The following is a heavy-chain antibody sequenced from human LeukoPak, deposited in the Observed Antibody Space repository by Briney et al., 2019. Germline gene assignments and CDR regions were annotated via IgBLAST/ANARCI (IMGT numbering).Heavy chain of an antibody. D-gene: IGHD6-19*01. Sequence: GGSLRLPCAASGFTFSDYSMHWVRQAPGKGLEWVSSISSGSTYKYSADSLKGRFTISRDNAKNSLYLQMNSLRAEDSAVYYCTRGPTLIGVAGTWPLDYWGQGTLVTVSS. V-gene: IGHV3-21*01. CDR3: TRGPTLIGVAGTWPLDY. CDR2: ISSGSTYK. J-gene: IGHJ4*02. CDR1: GFTFSDYS.